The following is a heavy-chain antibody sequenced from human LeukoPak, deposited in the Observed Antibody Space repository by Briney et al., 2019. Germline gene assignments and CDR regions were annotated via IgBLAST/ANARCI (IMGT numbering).Heavy chain of an antibody. J-gene: IGHJ4*02. D-gene: IGHD2-15*01. Sequence: PSETLSITCAVYGESFSGYYWSWIRQPPGKGLEWIGEINHSGSTNYNPSLKSRVTISVDTSKNQFSLKLSSVTAADTAVYYCARDRLMDYWGQGTLVTVSS. CDR2: INHSGST. CDR1: GESFSGYY. V-gene: IGHV4-34*01. CDR3: ARDRLMDY.